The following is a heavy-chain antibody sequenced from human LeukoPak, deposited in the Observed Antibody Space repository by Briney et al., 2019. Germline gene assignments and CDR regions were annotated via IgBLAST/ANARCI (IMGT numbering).Heavy chain of an antibody. CDR2: IYYSGST. D-gene: IGHD6-19*01. Sequence: SETLSLTCTVSGGSISSYYWSWIRQPPGKGLEWIGYIYYSGSTNYNPSLKSRVTISVDRSKNQFSLKLSSVTAADTAVYYCARETSLTGYASGLGFNYWGQGILVTVSS. CDR1: GGSISSYY. V-gene: IGHV4-59*12. CDR3: ARETSLTGYASGLGFNY. J-gene: IGHJ4*02.